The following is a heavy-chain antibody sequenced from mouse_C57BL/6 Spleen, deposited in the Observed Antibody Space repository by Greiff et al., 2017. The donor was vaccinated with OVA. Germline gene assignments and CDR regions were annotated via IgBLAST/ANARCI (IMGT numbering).Heavy chain of an antibody. CDR2: IDPSDSET. Sequence: QVQLQQPGAELVRPGSSVKLSCKASGYTFTSYWMHWVKQRPIQGLEWIGNIDPSDSETHYNQKFEDKATLTVDKSSSTAYMQLSSLTSEDSAVYYCASGYYGSSYRGNFDYWGQGTTLTVSS. D-gene: IGHD1-1*01. CDR3: ASGYYGSSYRGNFDY. J-gene: IGHJ2*01. V-gene: IGHV1-52*01. CDR1: GYTFTSYW.